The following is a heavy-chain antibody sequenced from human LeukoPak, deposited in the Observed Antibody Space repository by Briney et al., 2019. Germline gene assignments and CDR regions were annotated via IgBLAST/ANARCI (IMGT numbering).Heavy chain of an antibody. CDR3: ARVVYSTVTTWGNFDY. V-gene: IGHV4-39*07. CDR1: GGSISSSSYY. CDR2: IYYSGST. J-gene: IGHJ4*02. Sequence: PSETLSLTCTVSGGSISSSSYYWGWIRQPPGKGLEWIGSIYYSGSTYYNPSLKSRVTISVDTSKNQFSLKLSSVTAADTAVYYCARVVYSTVTTWGNFDYWGQGNLVTVSS. D-gene: IGHD4-17*01.